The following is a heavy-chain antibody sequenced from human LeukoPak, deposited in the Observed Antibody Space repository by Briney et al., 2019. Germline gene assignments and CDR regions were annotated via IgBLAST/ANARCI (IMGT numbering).Heavy chain of an antibody. CDR2: INSDGSST. V-gene: IGHV3-74*01. CDR3: ARSPRYSSGWKD. Sequence: GGSLRLSCAASGFTFSSYWMHWVRQAPGKGLVWVSRINSDGSSTSYADSVKGRFTISRDNAKNTLYLQMSSLRAEDTAVYYCARSPRYSSGWKDWGQGTLVTVSS. J-gene: IGHJ4*02. CDR1: GFTFSSYW. D-gene: IGHD6-19*01.